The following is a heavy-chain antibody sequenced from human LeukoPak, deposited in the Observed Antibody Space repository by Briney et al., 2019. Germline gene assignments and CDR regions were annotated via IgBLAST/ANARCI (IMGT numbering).Heavy chain of an antibody. V-gene: IGHV1-18*01. CDR3: ARDREVLLCSSSTCYGSGMDV. Sequence: ASVKVSCKASGYTFTSYGISWARHAPGQGLEWMGWISTYYGNTKYAQNLQGRVTMTTDTSTSTAYMELRSLRSDDTAVYYCARDREVLLCSSSTCYGSGMDVWGKGTTVIVSS. D-gene: IGHD2-2*01. CDR2: ISTYYGNT. J-gene: IGHJ6*04. CDR1: GYTFTSYG.